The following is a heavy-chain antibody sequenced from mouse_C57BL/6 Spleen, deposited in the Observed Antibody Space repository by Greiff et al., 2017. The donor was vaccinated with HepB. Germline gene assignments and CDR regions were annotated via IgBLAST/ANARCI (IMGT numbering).Heavy chain of an antibody. CDR3: ARPDGFLDY. V-gene: IGHV5-6*01. D-gene: IGHD2-3*01. CDR1: GFTFSSYG. J-gene: IGHJ2*01. CDR2: ISSGGSYT. Sequence: EVQGVESGGDLVKPGGSLKLSCAASGFTFSSYGMSWVRQTPDKRLEWVATISSGGSYTYYPDSVKGRVTISRDNAKNTLYLQMSSLKSEDTAMYYCARPDGFLDYWGQGTTLTVSS.